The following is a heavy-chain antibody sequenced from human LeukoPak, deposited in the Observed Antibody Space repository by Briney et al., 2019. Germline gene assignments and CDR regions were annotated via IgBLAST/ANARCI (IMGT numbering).Heavy chain of an antibody. CDR3: ARGTWNCSGGSCYSSFDY. Sequence: SQTLSLTCTVSGGSISSGGYHWSWIRQHPGKGLEWIGYIYYSGSTYYNPSLKSRVTISVDTSKNQFSLKLSSVTAADTAVYYCARGTWNCSGGSCYSSFDYWGQGTLVTVSS. V-gene: IGHV4-31*03. D-gene: IGHD2-15*01. CDR1: GGSISSGGYH. CDR2: IYYSGST. J-gene: IGHJ4*02.